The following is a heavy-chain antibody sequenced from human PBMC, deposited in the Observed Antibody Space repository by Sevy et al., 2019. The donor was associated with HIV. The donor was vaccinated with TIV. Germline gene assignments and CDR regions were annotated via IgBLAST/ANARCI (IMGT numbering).Heavy chain of an antibody. D-gene: IGHD6-13*01. V-gene: IGHV3-48*03. Sequence: GGPLRLSCAASGFTFSSYEMTWVPKAPGRGLKWVSTISSPGSPIYYADSVKGRFTISRDNAKNSLYLQMSSLRAEDTAVYYCATDAPGSSIVDYWGQGTLVTVSS. CDR1: GFTFSSYE. CDR3: ATDAPGSSIVDY. J-gene: IGHJ4*02. CDR2: ISSPGSPI.